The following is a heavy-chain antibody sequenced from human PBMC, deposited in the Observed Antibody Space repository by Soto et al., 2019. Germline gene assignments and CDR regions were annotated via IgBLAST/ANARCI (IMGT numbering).Heavy chain of an antibody. J-gene: IGHJ4*02. CDR2: IKTKAENYAT. Sequence: GGSMRLSCAASGFTLSGFDIHWVRQASGEGLEWVGRIKTKAENYATAFAASPKGRFAISRDDSKNTAYPEMNSLKTEDTAVYYCTRRHGGSGGCYSDFDYWGQGALVTVSS. CDR1: GFTLSGFD. CDR3: TRRHGGSGGCYSDFDY. D-gene: IGHD2-15*01. V-gene: IGHV3-73*01.